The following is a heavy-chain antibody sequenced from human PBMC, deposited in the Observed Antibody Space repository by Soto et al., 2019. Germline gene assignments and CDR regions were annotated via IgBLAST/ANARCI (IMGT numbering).Heavy chain of an antibody. CDR1: GYTFTGYY. D-gene: IGHD2-15*01. V-gene: IGHV1-2*02. Sequence: ASVRVSCKASGYTFTGYYVHWVREAPGQGLEWMGWINPETGGTSYAQKFQGRVTLSRDTSINTAYLELSSLRFDDAAVYFCARERFQVVSDGMDVWGQGTTVTVSS. CDR2: INPETGGT. J-gene: IGHJ6*02. CDR3: ARERFQVVSDGMDV.